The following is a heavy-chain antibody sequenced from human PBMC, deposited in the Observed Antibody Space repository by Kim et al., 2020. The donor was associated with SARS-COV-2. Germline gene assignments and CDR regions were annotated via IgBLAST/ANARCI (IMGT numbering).Heavy chain of an antibody. CDR2: IKGRDDST. D-gene: IGHD5-12*01. Sequence: GGSLRLSCVASGFSFGTFDMSWVRQAPGKGLKWVSVIKGRDDSTYYAESVKGRFTFSRDSARNTLYLQMNSLRSDDTAIYYCVKGAWLDYWGPGTLVTVSS. CDR3: VKGAWLDY. V-gene: IGHV3-23*01. CDR1: GFSFGTFD. J-gene: IGHJ4*02.